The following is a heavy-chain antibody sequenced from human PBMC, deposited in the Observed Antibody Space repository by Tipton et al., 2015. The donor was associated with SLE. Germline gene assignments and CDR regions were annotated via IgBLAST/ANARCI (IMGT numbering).Heavy chain of an antibody. Sequence: SLRLSCAASGFTFDDYAMHWVRQAPGKGLEWVSGITWNSGSIGYADSVKGRVTISRDNAKNSLYLQMSSLRAEDTALYYCAKGSGIAAGGTIYWYFVLWGRGTLVTVSS. J-gene: IGHJ2*01. D-gene: IGHD6-13*01. CDR3: AKGSGIAAGGTIYWYFVL. CDR1: GFTFDDYA. CDR2: ITWNSGSI. V-gene: IGHV3-9*01.